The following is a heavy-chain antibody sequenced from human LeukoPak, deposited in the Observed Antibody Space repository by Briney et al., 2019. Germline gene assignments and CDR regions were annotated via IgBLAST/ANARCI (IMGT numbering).Heavy chain of an antibody. CDR3: ASDPHSAAANWFDP. D-gene: IGHD6-13*01. V-gene: IGHV3-21*01. Sequence: GRSLRLSCAASGFTFDDYAMNWVRQAPGKGLEWVSSISDDGNYIYYGDSVKGRFTISRDNANNSLDLQMHSLRAEDTAVYYCASDPHSAAANWFDPWGQGTLVTVSS. CDR2: ISDDGNYI. J-gene: IGHJ5*02. CDR1: GFTFDDYA.